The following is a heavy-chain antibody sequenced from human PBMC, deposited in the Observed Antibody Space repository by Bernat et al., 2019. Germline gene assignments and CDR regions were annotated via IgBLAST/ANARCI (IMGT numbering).Heavy chain of an antibody. CDR3: AKSGSYSGGNCYLNWFDP. Sequence: QVQLQGSGPGLVKPSETLSLTCTVSGDSVSSSGYLWNWIRQPPGKGLEWIGYVCYSGTTKYNPALKSRVTISLDTSKNQFSLTLTSATAADTAVYYCAKSGSYSGGNCYLNWFDPWGQGTLVTVSS. CDR2: VCYSGTT. V-gene: IGHV4-61*08. CDR1: GDSVSSSGYL. J-gene: IGHJ5*02. D-gene: IGHD2-15*01.